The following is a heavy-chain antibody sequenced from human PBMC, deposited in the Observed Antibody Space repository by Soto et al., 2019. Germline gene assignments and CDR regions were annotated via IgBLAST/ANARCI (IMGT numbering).Heavy chain of an antibody. V-gene: IGHV1-18*04. J-gene: IGHJ6*02. D-gene: IGHD5-12*01. CDR3: AKPSSRDLRDGVYYYSGMDV. Sequence: GASVKVSCKASGYTFTSYGISWVRQAPGQGLEWMGWISAYNGNTNYAQKLQGRVTMITGTSTSTAYMELRSLRSDDTAAHSPAKPSSRDLRDGVYYYSGMDVWRQGTTVTLSS. CDR1: GYTFTSYG. CDR2: ISAYNGNT.